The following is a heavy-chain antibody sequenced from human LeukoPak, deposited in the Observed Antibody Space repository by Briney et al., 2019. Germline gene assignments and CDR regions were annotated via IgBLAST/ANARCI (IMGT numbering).Heavy chain of an antibody. V-gene: IGHV3-15*01. Sequence: PGGSLRLSCAASGFTSSNAWMSWVRQAPGKGLEWVGRIKSKIDGGTTDYAAPVKGRFTISRDDSKNTLYLQMNSLKTEDTAVYYCTTVSVVVTAWGQGTLVTVSS. CDR3: TTVSVVVTA. D-gene: IGHD2-21*02. CDR2: IKSKIDGGTT. J-gene: IGHJ5*02. CDR1: GFTSSNAW.